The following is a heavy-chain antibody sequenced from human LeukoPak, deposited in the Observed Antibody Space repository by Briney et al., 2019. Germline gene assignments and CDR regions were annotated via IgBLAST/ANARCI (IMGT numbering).Heavy chain of an antibody. J-gene: IGHJ3*01. CDR3: ARESIVGLTPLIDL. D-gene: IGHD1-26*01. CDR1: GFTFSSCG. V-gene: IGHV3-30*03. Sequence: GGSLRLSCAASGFTFSSCGMHWVRQAPGKGLEWVAVISYDGSNKYYADSVKGRFTISRDNSKNTLFLEMDSLRAADTAVYYCARESIVGLTPLIDLWGQGTMVTVSS. CDR2: ISYDGSNK.